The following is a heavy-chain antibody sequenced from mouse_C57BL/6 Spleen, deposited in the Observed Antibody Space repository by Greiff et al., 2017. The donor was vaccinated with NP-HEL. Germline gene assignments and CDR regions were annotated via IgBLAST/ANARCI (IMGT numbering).Heavy chain of an antibody. V-gene: IGHV1-80*01. J-gene: IGHJ2*01. CDR3: ARSGQLVFDY. CDR2: IYPGDGDT. D-gene: IGHD4-1*02. Sequence: QVQLKESGAELVKPGASVKISCKASGYAFSSYWMNWVKQRPGKGLEWIGQIYPGDGDTNYNGKFKGKATLTADKSSSTAYMQLSSLTSEDSAVYFCARSGQLVFDYWGQGTTLTVSS. CDR1: GYAFSSYW.